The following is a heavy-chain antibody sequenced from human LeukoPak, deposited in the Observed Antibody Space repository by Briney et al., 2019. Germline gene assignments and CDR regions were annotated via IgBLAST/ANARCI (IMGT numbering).Heavy chain of an antibody. J-gene: IGHJ4*02. V-gene: IGHV5-51*01. CDR3: ARGTDILTGYYEDYFDY. CDR2: IYPGDSDT. CDR1: GYSFTSYW. D-gene: IGHD3-9*01. Sequence: PGESLKISCKGSGYSFTSYWIGWVRRMPGKGLEWMGIIYPGDSDTRYSPSFQGQVTISADKSISTAYLQWSSLKASDTAMYYCARGTDILTGYYEDYFDYWGQGTLVTVSS.